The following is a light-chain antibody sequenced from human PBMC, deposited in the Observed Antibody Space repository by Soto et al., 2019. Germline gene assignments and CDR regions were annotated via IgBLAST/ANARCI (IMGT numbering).Light chain of an antibody. CDR2: GAS. CDR3: QHYKMYSPWT. J-gene: IGKJ1*01. CDR1: QSVTSNY. Sequence: DIVLTQSPGTLSSSPGERATLSCRAIQSVTSNYLAWYQQKRGQPPRLLIWGASIRATDLPDRFSGSGSGTDFTLTITRLEPEDFATYYCQHYKMYSPWTFGQGTKVDIK. V-gene: IGKV3-20*01.